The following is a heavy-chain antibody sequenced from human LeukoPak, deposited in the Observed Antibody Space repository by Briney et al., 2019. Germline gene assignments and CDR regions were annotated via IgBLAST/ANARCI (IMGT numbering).Heavy chain of an antibody. CDR2: IYYSGST. D-gene: IGHD6-13*01. J-gene: IGHJ5*02. V-gene: IGHV4-39*07. CDR1: GGSISSSSYY. CDR3: ASAQRWAAAGTWWFDP. Sequence: SETLSLTCTVSGGSISSSSYYWGWIRQPPGKGLEWIGSIYYSGSTYYNPSLKSRVTMSVDTSKNQFSLKLSSVTAADTAVYYCASAQRWAAAGTWWFDPWGQGTLVTVSS.